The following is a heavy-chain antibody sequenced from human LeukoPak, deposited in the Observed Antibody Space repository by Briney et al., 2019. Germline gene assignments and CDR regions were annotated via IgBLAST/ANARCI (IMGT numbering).Heavy chain of an antibody. CDR1: GFNFNHYS. CDR3: ARIRYDSSGYSDC. V-gene: IGHV3-21*01. CDR2: ISSSGSDI. D-gene: IGHD3-22*01. J-gene: IGHJ4*02. Sequence: GGSLRLSCAASGFNFNHYSMNWVRQAPGKGLEWVSSISSSGSDIYYADSVKGRFTISRDNAKNSLYLQMNSLTAEDTAVYYCARIRYDSSGYSDCWGQGTLVTVS.